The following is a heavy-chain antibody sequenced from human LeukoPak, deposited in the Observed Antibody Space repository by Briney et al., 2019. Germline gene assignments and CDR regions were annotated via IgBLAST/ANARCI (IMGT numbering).Heavy chain of an antibody. D-gene: IGHD6-13*01. J-gene: IGHJ4*02. V-gene: IGHV3-23*01. Sequence: PGGSLRLSCATSGFTFSDYAMSWVRQAPGKGLEWVSVISGTGSATYYADSVKGRFTISRDNSKNTLYLQMNSLRAEDTAVYYCASLSSSWYGGYWGQGTLVTVSS. CDR3: ASLSSSWYGGY. CDR2: ISGTGSAT. CDR1: GFTFSDYA.